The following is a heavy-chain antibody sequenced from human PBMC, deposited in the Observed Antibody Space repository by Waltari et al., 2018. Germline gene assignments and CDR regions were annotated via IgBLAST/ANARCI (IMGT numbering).Heavy chain of an antibody. D-gene: IGHD6-6*01. CDR2: IYSGGST. Sequence: EVQLVESGGGLVQPGGSLRLSCAASGFTVSSNYMSWVRQAPGKGLELVSVIYSGGSTYDAYSVERLCTIVRHKSKNTLYLQMTSLRAEDTAVYDCASPWGTSSSLDYWGQGTLVTVSS. CDR1: GFTVSSNY. J-gene: IGHJ4*02. CDR3: ASPWGTSSSLDY. V-gene: IGHV3-53*04.